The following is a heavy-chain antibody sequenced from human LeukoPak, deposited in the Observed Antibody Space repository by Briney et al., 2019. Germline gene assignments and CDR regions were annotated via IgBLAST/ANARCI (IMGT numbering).Heavy chain of an antibody. Sequence: GGSLRLSCAASGFTFSNYWMNWVRQVPGKGLECLANIKQDGSETYYADSVKGRFIISRDNAKNSLYLQMNSLRAEDTAVYYCARETPRRGETRDGYRWGQGTLVTVSS. J-gene: IGHJ4*02. CDR2: IKQDGSET. V-gene: IGHV3-7*01. CDR3: ARETPRRGETRDGYR. D-gene: IGHD5-24*01. CDR1: GFTFSNYW.